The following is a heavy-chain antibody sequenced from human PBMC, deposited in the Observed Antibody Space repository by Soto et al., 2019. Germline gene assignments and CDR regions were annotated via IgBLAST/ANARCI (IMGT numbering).Heavy chain of an antibody. V-gene: IGHV4-34*01. CDR1: GGSFSGYY. CDR2: INHSGST. Sequence: SETLSLTCAVYGGSFSGYYWSWIRQPPGKGLEWIGEINHSGSTNYNPSLKSRVTISVDTSKNQFSLKLSSVTAADTAVYYCAREIAAAGGINWFDPWGQGTLVTVSS. J-gene: IGHJ5*02. CDR3: AREIAAAGGINWFDP. D-gene: IGHD6-13*01.